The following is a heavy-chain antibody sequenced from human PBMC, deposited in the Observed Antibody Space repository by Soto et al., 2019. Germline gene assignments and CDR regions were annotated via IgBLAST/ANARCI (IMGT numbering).Heavy chain of an antibody. V-gene: IGHV3-21*01. CDR3: STSPEVGVRGGF. D-gene: IGHD3-3*01. CDR1: GFTFSAYN. J-gene: IGHJ4*02. Sequence: EVQLVESGGGLVKPAEYLRLSCVGSGFTFSAYNINWVRQAPGKGLEWVSSISTRSQYIYQPVSMKGRVTITRDDAKNTVYLQMNGLRADDKAVYYCSTSPEVGVRGGFWGQGTLVTVSS. CDR2: ISTRSQYI.